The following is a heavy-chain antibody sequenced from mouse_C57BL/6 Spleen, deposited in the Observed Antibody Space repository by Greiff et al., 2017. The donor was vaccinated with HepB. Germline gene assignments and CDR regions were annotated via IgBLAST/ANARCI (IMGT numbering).Heavy chain of an antibody. D-gene: IGHD3-2*02. CDR1: GYSITSGYY. Sequence: EVKLVESGPGLVKPSQSLSLTCSVTGYSITSGYYWNWIRQFPGNKLEWMGYISYDGSNNYNPSLKNRISITRDTSKNQFFLKLNSVTTEDTATYYCARDDSSGYVPGGFAYWGQGTLVTVSA. CDR3: ARDDSSGYVPGGFAY. V-gene: IGHV3-6*01. J-gene: IGHJ3*01. CDR2: ISYDGSN.